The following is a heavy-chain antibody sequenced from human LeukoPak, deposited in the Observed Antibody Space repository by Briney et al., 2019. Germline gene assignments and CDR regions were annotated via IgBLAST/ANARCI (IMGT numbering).Heavy chain of an antibody. CDR2: ISSSSNSI. Sequence: PGGSLRLSCAASGFTFSRYSMNWVRHAPGKGLEWVSYISSSSNSIYYADSVKGRFTISRDNAKNSLYLQMKSLRAEDTAVYYCASALTYYYDTSGSLPWGQGTLVTVS. CDR3: ASALTYYYDTSGSLP. CDR1: GFTFSRYS. D-gene: IGHD3-22*01. V-gene: IGHV3-48*01. J-gene: IGHJ5*02.